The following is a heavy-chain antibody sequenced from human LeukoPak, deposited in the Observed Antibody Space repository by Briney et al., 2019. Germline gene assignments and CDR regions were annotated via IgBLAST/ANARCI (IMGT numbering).Heavy chain of an antibody. D-gene: IGHD3-16*01. V-gene: IGHV3-48*03. CDR3: ARGGGATYY. Sequence: GGSLRLSCAASGFTFSSYEMNWVRQAPGKGLEWLSYISNSGSSIHYADSVKGRFTISRDNAKNSPYLQMNSLRAEDTAVYYCARGGGATYYWGQGTLVTVSS. J-gene: IGHJ4*02. CDR1: GFTFSSYE. CDR2: ISNSGSSI.